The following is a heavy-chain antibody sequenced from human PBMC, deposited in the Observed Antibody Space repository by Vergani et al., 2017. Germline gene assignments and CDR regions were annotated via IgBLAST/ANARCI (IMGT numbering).Heavy chain of an antibody. V-gene: IGHV3-23*01. CDR2: ISGSGGDT. D-gene: IGHD4-17*01. Sequence: EVQLLESGGGLVQPGGSLRLSCVASGFTFSSYAMSWVRQAPGKGLEWVSAISGSGGDTYYADSVKGRFTISRDNSKNTLYLQMNNLRAEDTAIYYCVTLYGDPAGGFDPWGQGTLVTVSS. CDR1: GFTFSSYA. J-gene: IGHJ5*02. CDR3: VTLYGDPAGGFDP.